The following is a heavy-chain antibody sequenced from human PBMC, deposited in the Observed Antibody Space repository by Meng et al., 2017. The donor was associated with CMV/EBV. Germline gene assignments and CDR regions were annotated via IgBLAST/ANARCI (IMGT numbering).Heavy chain of an antibody. Sequence: GGSLRLSCAASGFTFSSYSMNWVRQAPGKGLEWVSYISSSSSTIYYADSVKGRFTISRDNAKNSLYLQMNSLRAEDTAVYYCARLDPGPLFCSSTSCYGGFGMDVWGQGTTVTVSS. CDR1: GFTFSSYS. D-gene: IGHD2-2*01. J-gene: IGHJ6*02. CDR2: ISSSSSTI. CDR3: ARLDPGPLFCSSTSCYGGFGMDV. V-gene: IGHV3-48*04.